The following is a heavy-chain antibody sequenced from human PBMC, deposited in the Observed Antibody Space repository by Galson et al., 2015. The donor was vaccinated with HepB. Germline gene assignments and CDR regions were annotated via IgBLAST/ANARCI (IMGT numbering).Heavy chain of an antibody. Sequence: SLRLSCAASGFRLTHYAIHWVRQTPGKGLQYVSSISNDGQRIQYTDSVKGRFTISRDNSKNTVDLQMSSLKVEDTALYYCVKEDIWRGFLVGGFDVWGRGTPVIVSS. V-gene: IGHV3-64D*06. J-gene: IGHJ3*01. D-gene: IGHD3-3*01. CDR1: GFRLTHYA. CDR3: VKEDIWRGFLVGGFDV. CDR2: ISNDGQRI.